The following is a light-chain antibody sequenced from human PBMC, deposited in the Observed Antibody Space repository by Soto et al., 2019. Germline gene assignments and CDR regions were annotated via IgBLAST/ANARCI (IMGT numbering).Light chain of an antibody. Sequence: QSALTQPASVSGSPGQSITISCTGSSSDIGANIYVSWYQQHPGEAPKVIIYDVNNRPSGVSDRFSGSKSGNTASLTISGLQAEDEADYYCGSYTSYNTRLFGGGTQLTVL. J-gene: IGLJ2*01. CDR2: DVN. V-gene: IGLV2-14*01. CDR1: SSDIGANIY. CDR3: GSYTSYNTRL.